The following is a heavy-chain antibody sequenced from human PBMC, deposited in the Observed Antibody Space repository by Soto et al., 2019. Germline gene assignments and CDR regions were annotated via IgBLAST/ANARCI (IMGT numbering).Heavy chain of an antibody. Sequence: ASVKVSCKASGYTFTSYAMHWVRQAPGQRLEWMGWINAGNGNTKYSQKFQGRVTITRDTSASTAYMELSSLRSEDTAVHYCARRVAAAGTGCFDYWGQGTLVTVSS. CDR1: GYTFTSYA. CDR3: ARRVAAAGTGCFDY. CDR2: INAGNGNT. J-gene: IGHJ4*02. D-gene: IGHD6-13*01. V-gene: IGHV1-3*01.